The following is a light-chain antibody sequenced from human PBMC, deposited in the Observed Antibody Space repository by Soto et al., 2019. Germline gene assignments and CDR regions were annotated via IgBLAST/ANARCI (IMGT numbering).Light chain of an antibody. CDR2: GAS. CDR3: QQYDTSAT. Sequence: EIVLTQSPGTLSLSPGERATLSCRASRSVSASYLAWYQQKPGQAPRLLIYGASSRATGFPDRFSGSGSGTDFTLTISRLEPEDSAVYYCQQYDTSATFGQGT. CDR1: RSVSASY. J-gene: IGKJ2*01. V-gene: IGKV3-20*01.